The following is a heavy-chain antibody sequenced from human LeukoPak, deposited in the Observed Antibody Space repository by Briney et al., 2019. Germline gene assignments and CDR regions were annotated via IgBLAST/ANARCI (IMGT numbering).Heavy chain of an antibody. CDR3: SRGNYYASGSFPYYFDY. V-gene: IGHV4-59*08. D-gene: IGHD3-10*01. J-gene: IGHJ4*02. CDR1: GDSISSYY. CDR2: GYYSGTT. Sequence: SETLSLTCNVSGDSISSYYWSWIRQSPGKGLEWIGCGYYSGTTNYNPSLKSRVTISIDTSKNQFSVDLRSVTAADTAVYYCSRGNYYASGSFPYYFDYWGQGALVTVSS.